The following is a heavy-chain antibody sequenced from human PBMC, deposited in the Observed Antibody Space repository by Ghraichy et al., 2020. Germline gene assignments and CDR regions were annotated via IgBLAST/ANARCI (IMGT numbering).Heavy chain of an antibody. D-gene: IGHD5-12*01. V-gene: IGHV3-11*04. CDR2: ISSTSNTI. CDR1: GFSFSDSY. CDR3: ARGRGYYDF. Sequence: GESLNISCAGSGFSFSDSYMTWIRQAPGKGLEWVSYISSTSNTIHYADSVKGRFTISRDNAKNSLYLQMNSLTAEDTAVYYCARGRGYYDFWGQGTLVTVSS. J-gene: IGHJ4*02.